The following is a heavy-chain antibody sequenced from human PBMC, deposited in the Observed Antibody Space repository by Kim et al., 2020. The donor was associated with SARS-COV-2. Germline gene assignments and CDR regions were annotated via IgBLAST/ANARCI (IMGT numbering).Heavy chain of an antibody. CDR3: XXXTVTWGRQXXXDX. J-gene: IGHJ6*02. CDR2: XSGXXGST. D-gene: IGHD4-17*01. Sequence: GGSLRLSCAASGFTFSSYAMSWVRQAPGXGXXWVSXXSGXXGSTXXAXSVXXRFXXSRDNSKXXLXLXXNXXXXXXXAVYXXXXXTVTWGRQXXXDXWG. V-gene: IGHV3-23*01. CDR1: GFTFSSYA.